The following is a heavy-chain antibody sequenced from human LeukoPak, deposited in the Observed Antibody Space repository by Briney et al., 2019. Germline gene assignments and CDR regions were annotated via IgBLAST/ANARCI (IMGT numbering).Heavy chain of an antibody. CDR3: AEPEGGYYDIRPD. V-gene: IGHV3-23*01. CDR2: ISSSGGDT. CDR1: GFTFRTHA. D-gene: IGHD3-22*01. Sequence: GGSLRLSCAASGFTFRTHAMIWVRQSPGKGLEWVSAISSSGGDTYYADSVKGRFTISRDNSKNTLYLQMNSLRAEDTAVYYCAEPEGGYYDIRPDWGQGTLVTVSS. J-gene: IGHJ4*02.